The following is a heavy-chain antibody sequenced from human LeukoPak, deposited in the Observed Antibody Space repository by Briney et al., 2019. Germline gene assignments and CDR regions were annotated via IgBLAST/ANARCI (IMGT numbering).Heavy chain of an antibody. CDR1: GFTFDDYG. D-gene: IGHD3-10*01. Sequence: GGSLRLSCAASGFTFDDYGMSWVRQAPGKGLEWVANIEQDGSEKYYVDSVKGRFTISRDNAKNSLYLQMNSLRAEDTAVYYCARVSSKATVRGLITKKNYYYYYMDVWGKGTTVTISS. CDR2: IEQDGSEK. V-gene: IGHV3-7*01. J-gene: IGHJ6*03. CDR3: ARVSSKATVRGLITKKNYYYYYMDV.